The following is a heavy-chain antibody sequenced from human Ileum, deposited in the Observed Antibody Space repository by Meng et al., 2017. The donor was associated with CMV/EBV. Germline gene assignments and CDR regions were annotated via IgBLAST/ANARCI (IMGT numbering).Heavy chain of an antibody. CDR2: INHDGSA. Sequence: GESLKISCGASGFTFSNYWMHWVRQAPGKGLEWVSRINHDGSAIYADSVRGRFTISRDNAKNMVFLQVNSLRAEEDTAVYYCARGRNKYCGGDCSDAFDIWGQGTMVTVSS. J-gene: IGHJ3*02. V-gene: IGHV3-74*01. D-gene: IGHD2-21*01. CDR1: GFTFSNYW. CDR3: ARGRNKYCGGDCSDAFDI.